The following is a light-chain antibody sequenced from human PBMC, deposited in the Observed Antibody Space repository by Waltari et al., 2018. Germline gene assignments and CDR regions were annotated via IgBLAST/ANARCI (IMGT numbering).Light chain of an antibody. CDR3: QQRGNLPET. CDR2: DAS. J-gene: IGKJ2*01. CDR1: QNVNSF. Sequence: EIVLTQSPGTLSLCPGDRATLSCRARQNVNSFLAWYQQKRGQAPRLLIYDASKRATGIPDRISGSGSGTDFTLTISSLEPEDFAIYYCQQRGNLPETFGRGTRVEMK. V-gene: IGKV3-11*01.